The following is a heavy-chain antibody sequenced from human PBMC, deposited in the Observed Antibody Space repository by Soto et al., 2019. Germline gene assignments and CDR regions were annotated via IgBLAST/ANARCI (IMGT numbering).Heavy chain of an antibody. Sequence: EVQLVESGGGLVQPGGSLRLSCAASGFTLSSYWMHWVRQAPGKGLVWISRINIDGSSTSYADSVKGRFTISRDNAKNTLYLQVNSLRAEETAVYYCARIRDGYSFMGVCWGQGTLVIVS. CDR3: ARIRDGYSFMGVC. D-gene: IGHD5-18*01. V-gene: IGHV3-74*01. J-gene: IGHJ4*02. CDR2: INIDGSST. CDR1: GFTLSSYW.